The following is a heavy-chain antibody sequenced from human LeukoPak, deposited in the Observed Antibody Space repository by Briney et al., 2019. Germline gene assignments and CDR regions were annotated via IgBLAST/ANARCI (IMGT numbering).Heavy chain of an antibody. V-gene: IGHV3-48*01. CDR2: ISSSSSTI. CDR1: GFTFSSYS. J-gene: IGHJ6*03. CDR3: ARVPYYYYYMDV. Sequence: GGSLRLSCAASGFTFSSYSMNWVRQAPGKGLEWVSYISSSSSTIYYADSVKGRFTISRDNSKNTLYLQMNSLRAEDTAVYYCARVPYYYYYMDVWGKGTTVTVSS.